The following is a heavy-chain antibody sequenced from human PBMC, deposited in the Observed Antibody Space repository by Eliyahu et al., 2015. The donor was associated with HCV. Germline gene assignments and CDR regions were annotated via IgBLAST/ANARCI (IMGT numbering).Heavy chain of an antibody. CDR3: AKTYFEENSGVSDY. CDR1: GFSFSNYG. J-gene: IGHJ4*02. Sequence: QVQLVESGGGVVQPGRSLRLSCAASGFSFSNYGMHWFRQAPGKGLEWVGVISHDGSRKWYGDSVKGRFTISRDNFGNTLFLQMTSLRAEDTAVYYCAKTYFEENSGVSDYWGQGTLVTVSS. V-gene: IGHV3-30*18. D-gene: IGHD1-26*01. CDR2: ISHDGSRK.